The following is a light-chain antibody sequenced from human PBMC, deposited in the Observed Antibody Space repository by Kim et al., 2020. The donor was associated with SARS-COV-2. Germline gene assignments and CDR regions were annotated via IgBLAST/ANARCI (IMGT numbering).Light chain of an antibody. J-gene: IGKJ2*03. CDR1: QTVLYNSNKKNY. Sequence: RATLNCKSSQTVLYNSNKKNYLAWYQQKPGQAPKLLIYWASIRESGVSDRFRGSGSETDFTLTISSLQAEDVAVYYCQQYYSTPPSFGQGTKLEIK. CDR3: QQYYSTPPS. V-gene: IGKV4-1*01. CDR2: WAS.